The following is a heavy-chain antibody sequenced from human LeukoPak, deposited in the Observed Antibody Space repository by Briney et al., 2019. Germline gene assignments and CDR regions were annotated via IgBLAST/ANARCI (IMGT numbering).Heavy chain of an antibody. Sequence: HPGGSLRLSCAASGFTVSSNYMSWVRQAPGKGLEWVSVIYSGGSTYYADSVKGRFTISRDNSKNTLYLQMNSLRAEDTAVYYCARDRRDGYKASWGQGTLVTVSS. CDR1: GFTVSSNY. CDR2: IYSGGST. V-gene: IGHV3-66*01. J-gene: IGHJ5*02. D-gene: IGHD5-24*01. CDR3: ARDRRDGYKAS.